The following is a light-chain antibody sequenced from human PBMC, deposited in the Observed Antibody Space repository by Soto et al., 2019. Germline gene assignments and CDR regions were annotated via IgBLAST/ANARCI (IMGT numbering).Light chain of an antibody. CDR2: EVS. CDR3: CSYAGSSTSVV. CDR1: SRYVGSYNL. J-gene: IGLJ2*01. Sequence: QSVLTQPASGSGAPGQAITISCTGTSRYVGSYNLVSWYQQHPGKAPKLMIYEVSKRPSGVSNRFSGSKSGNTASLTISGLQAEDEADYYCCSYAGSSTSVVFGGGTQRTV. V-gene: IGLV2-23*02.